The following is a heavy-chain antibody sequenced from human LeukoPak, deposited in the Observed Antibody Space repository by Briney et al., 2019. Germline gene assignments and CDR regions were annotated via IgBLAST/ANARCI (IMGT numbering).Heavy chain of an antibody. Sequence: GASVKVSCKASGYTFTSYYMHWVRQAPGRGLEWMGIINPSGGSTSYAQKFQGRATMTRDTSTSTVYMELSSLRSEDTAVYYCAREKGITIFGVVIRPRRLVFDYWGRGTLVTVSS. CDR2: INPSGGST. CDR1: GYTFTSYY. D-gene: IGHD3-3*01. V-gene: IGHV1-46*01. J-gene: IGHJ4*02. CDR3: AREKGITIFGVVIRPRRLVFDY.